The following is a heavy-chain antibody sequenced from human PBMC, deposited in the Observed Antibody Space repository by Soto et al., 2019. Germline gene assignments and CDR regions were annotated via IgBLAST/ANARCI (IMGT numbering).Heavy chain of an antibody. V-gene: IGHV1-69*04. Sequence: SVKVSCKASGGTFSSYTISWVRQAPGQGLEWMGRIIPILGIANYAQKFQGRVTITADKSTSTAYMELRSLGSDDTAVYYCAREGDRPYYYYGMDGWGQGTTVTVSS. J-gene: IGHJ6*02. D-gene: IGHD3-16*01. CDR2: IIPILGIA. CDR1: GGTFSSYT. CDR3: AREGDRPYYYYGMDG.